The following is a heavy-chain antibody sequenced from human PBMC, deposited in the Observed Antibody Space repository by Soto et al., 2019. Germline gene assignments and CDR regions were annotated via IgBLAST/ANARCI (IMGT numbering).Heavy chain of an antibody. Sequence: GGSLRLSCAASGFTFSSYWMSWVRQAPGKGLEWVANIKQDGSEKYYVDSVKGQFTISRDNAKNSLYLQMNSLRAEDTAVYYCARDPSIVLVPAATYYYYYYGMDVWGQGTTVTVSS. J-gene: IGHJ6*02. V-gene: IGHV3-7*01. CDR3: ARDPSIVLVPAATYYYYYYGMDV. D-gene: IGHD2-2*01. CDR1: GFTFSSYW. CDR2: IKQDGSEK.